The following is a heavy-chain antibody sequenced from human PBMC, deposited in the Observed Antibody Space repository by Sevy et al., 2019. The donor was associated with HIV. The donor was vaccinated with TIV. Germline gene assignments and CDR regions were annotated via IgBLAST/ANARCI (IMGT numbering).Heavy chain of an antibody. J-gene: IGHJ4*02. V-gene: IGHV1-3*01. CDR1: GYTFTSYA. CDR3: ARVDMLFDNYFDY. D-gene: IGHD2-8*01. Sequence: ASVKVSCKASGYTFTSYAMHWVRQAPGQRLEWMGWINAGNGNTKYSQKFQGRVTTTRDTSASTAYMELSSLRSEDTAVYYCARVDMLFDNYFDYWGQGTLVTVSS. CDR2: INAGNGNT.